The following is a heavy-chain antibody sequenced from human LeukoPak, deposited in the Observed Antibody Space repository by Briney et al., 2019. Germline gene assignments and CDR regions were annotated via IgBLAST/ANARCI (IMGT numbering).Heavy chain of an antibody. CDR3: ARVVINWFDP. J-gene: IGHJ5*02. Sequence: SGTLSLTCAVSGGSISSNNWWGWVRQPPGKGLEWIGYIYYSGSTYYNPSLKSRVTISVDTSKNQFSLKLSSVTAADTAVYYCARVVINWFDPWGQGTLVTVSS. CDR2: IYYSGST. V-gene: IGHV4-4*02. CDR1: GGSISSNNW. D-gene: IGHD2/OR15-2a*01.